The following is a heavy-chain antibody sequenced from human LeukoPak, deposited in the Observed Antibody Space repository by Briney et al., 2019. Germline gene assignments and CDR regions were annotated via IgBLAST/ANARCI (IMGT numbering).Heavy chain of an antibody. CDR2: INSDGSRT. D-gene: IGHD2-21*02. Sequence: GGSLRLSCAASGFTFSTYWMHWVRQAPGKRLGWVSRINSDGSRTTYADSVKGRFTISGDNAKNTLYLQMNSLRAEDTAVYYCASLVTTNPIDYWGQGTLVTVSS. V-gene: IGHV3-74*01. CDR1: GFTFSTYW. J-gene: IGHJ4*02. CDR3: ASLVTTNPIDY.